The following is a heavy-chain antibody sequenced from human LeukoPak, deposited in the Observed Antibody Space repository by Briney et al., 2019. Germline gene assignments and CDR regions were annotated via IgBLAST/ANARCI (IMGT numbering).Heavy chain of an antibody. CDR1: GFTFSSYS. J-gene: IGHJ6*02. D-gene: IGHD6-6*01. CDR2: ISSSYI. Sequence: GGSLRLSCAASGFTFSSYSMNWVRQAPGKGLEWVSSISSSYIYYADSVKGRFTISRDNAKNSLYLQMNGLRAEDTAVYYCARDLEYSSPTWDVWGQGTTVTVSS. CDR3: ARDLEYSSPTWDV. V-gene: IGHV3-21*01.